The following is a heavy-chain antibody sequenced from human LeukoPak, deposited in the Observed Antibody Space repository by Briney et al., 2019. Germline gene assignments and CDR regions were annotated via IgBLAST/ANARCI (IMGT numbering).Heavy chain of an antibody. CDR2: ISGSGGST. CDR3: AKDDDDGDHVVVDH. D-gene: IGHD4-17*01. V-gene: IGHV3-23*01. Sequence: PGGSLRLSCAASGFTFSSYAMGWVRQAPGKGLEWVSLISGSGGSTCYADSVKGRFTVSRDNSKNTEYLQMNSLRAEDTAIYYCAKDDDDGDHVVVDHWGQGTLVTVSS. CDR1: GFTFSSYA. J-gene: IGHJ4*02.